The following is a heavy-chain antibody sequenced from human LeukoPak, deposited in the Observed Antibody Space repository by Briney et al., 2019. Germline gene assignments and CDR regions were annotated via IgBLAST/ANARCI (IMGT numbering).Heavy chain of an antibody. CDR1: GYTFTSYG. CDR2: ISAYNGNT. Sequence: ASVKVSCKASGYTFTSYGISWVRQAPGQGLEWMGWISAYNGNTNYAQKFQGRVTITADESTSTAYMELSSLRSEDTAVYYCARDIRGDLDWYFDLWGRGTLVTVSS. D-gene: IGHD3-16*01. CDR3: ARDIRGDLDWYFDL. J-gene: IGHJ2*01. V-gene: IGHV1-18*01.